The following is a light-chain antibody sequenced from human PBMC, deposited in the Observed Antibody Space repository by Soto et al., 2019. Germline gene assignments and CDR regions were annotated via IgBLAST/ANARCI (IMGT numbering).Light chain of an antibody. CDR2: GAS. CDR3: QQYGNSPLT. CDR1: QSVSSSY. J-gene: IGKJ4*01. Sequence: ETVLTQSPGTLSLSPGERATLSCRASQSVSSSYLAWYQQKPGQAPRLLIYGASRRATGIPDRFSGSGSGTDSTLTISRLEPEDFAVYYCQQYGNSPLTFGGGTKVDIK. V-gene: IGKV3-20*01.